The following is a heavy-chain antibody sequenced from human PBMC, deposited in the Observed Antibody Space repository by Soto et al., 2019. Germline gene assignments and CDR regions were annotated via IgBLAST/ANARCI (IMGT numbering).Heavy chain of an antibody. V-gene: IGHV4-31*03. CDR2: IYYSGST. Sequence: SETLSLTCTVSGGSISSGGYYWSWIRQHPGKGLEWIGYIYYSGSTYYNPSLKSRVTISVDTSKNQFSLKLSSVTAADTAVYYCAREKDSSGNHYGMDVWGQGTTVTV. CDR3: AREKDSSGNHYGMDV. D-gene: IGHD3-22*01. J-gene: IGHJ6*02. CDR1: GGSISSGGYY.